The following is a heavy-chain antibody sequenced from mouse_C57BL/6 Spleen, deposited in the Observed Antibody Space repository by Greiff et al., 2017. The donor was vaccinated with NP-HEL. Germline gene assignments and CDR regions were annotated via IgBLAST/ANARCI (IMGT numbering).Heavy chain of an antibody. CDR2: IYPGSGST. CDR3: ARRDYGYEYFDV. Sequence: QVQLQQSGAELVKPGASVKMSCKASGYTFTSYWITWVKQRPGQGLEWIGDIYPGSGSTNYNEKFKSKATLTVDTSSSTAYMQLSSLTSEDSAVYYCARRDYGYEYFDVWGTGTTVTVSS. D-gene: IGHD2-2*01. CDR1: GYTFTSYW. V-gene: IGHV1-55*01. J-gene: IGHJ1*03.